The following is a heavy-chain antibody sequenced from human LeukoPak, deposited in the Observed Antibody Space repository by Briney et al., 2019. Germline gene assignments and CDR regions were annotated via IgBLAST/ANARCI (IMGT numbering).Heavy chain of an antibody. CDR3: TRGAPVGSSREFDY. Sequence: SQTLSLTCDISGDSVSSNSAAWNWIRQSPLRGLEWLGRTYYRSKWYDDYAVSVKSRITINPDTSKNQFSLQLNSVTPEDTAVYYCTRGAPVGSSREFDYWGQGTLVTVSS. CDR1: GDSVSSNSAA. J-gene: IGHJ4*02. CDR2: TYYRSKWYD. D-gene: IGHD5-24*01. V-gene: IGHV6-1*01.